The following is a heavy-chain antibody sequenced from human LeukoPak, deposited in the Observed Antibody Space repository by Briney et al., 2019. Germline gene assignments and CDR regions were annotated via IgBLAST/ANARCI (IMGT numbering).Heavy chain of an antibody. CDR2: ISSSGSTI. V-gene: IGHV3-11*01. CDR1: GFTFSDYY. CDR3: ARFGGRSGWSVRHYYYYGIDV. J-gene: IGHJ6*02. D-gene: IGHD6-19*01. Sequence: GGSLRLSCAASGFTFSDYYMSWIRQAPGKGLEWVSYISSSGSTIYYADSVKGRFTISRDSAKNSLYLQMNSLRAEDTAVYYCARFGGRSGWSVRHYYYYGIDVWGQGTTVTVSS.